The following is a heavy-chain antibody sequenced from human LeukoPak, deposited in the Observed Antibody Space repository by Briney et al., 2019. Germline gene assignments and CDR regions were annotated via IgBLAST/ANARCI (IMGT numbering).Heavy chain of an antibody. J-gene: IGHJ4*02. D-gene: IGHD3-3*01. CDR1: GYTLTSYD. Sequence: ASVKVSCKASGYTLTSYDINWVRQATGQGLEWMGWMNHNSGNTGYAQKFQGRVTMTRNTSISTAYMELSSLRSEDTAVYYCARVSTYFGVVTDFDYWGQGTLVTVSS. CDR3: ARVSTYFGVVTDFDY. V-gene: IGHV1-8*01. CDR2: MNHNSGNT.